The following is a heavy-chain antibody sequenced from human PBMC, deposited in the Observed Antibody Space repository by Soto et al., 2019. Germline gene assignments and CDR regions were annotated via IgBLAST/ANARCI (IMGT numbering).Heavy chain of an antibody. J-gene: IGHJ5*02. CDR1: GGSFSGYY. CDR2: INHSGST. CDR3: ARGDQYYYGSGSYYNNWFDP. V-gene: IGHV4-34*01. Sequence: SETLSLTCAVYGGSFSGYYWSWIRQPPGKGLEWIGEINHSGSTNYNPSLKSRVTISVDTSKNQFSLKLSSVTAADTAVYYCARGDQYYYGSGSYYNNWFDPWGQGTLVTVSS. D-gene: IGHD3-10*01.